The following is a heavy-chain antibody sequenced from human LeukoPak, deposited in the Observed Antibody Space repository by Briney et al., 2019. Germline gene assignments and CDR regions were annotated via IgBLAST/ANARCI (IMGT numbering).Heavy chain of an antibody. J-gene: IGHJ4*02. V-gene: IGHV3-72*01. CDR3: GVWIGSTGGY. CDR2: TKNKANSYTT. Sequence: PGGSLRLSCAASGFSFSDHYMDWVRQAPGKGLEWIGRTKNKANSYTTEYAASVKGRFTISRDDSKSSLYLQMNSLKTEDTAVYYCGVWIGSTGGYWGQGTLVTVSS. D-gene: IGHD3-10*01. CDR1: GFSFSDHY.